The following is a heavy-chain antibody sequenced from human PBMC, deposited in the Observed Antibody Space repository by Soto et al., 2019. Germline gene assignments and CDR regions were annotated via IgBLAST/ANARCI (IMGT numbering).Heavy chain of an antibody. Sequence: GGSLRLSCAGSGFTFSNAWMNWVRQAPGKGLEWVGRIKSKTDGGTTDFAAPVQGRFTISRDDSKNTLYLQMNSLKTEDTAVYYCTTAPVVITPFDYWGQGTLVTVSS. J-gene: IGHJ4*02. D-gene: IGHD3-22*01. V-gene: IGHV3-15*07. CDR3: TTAPVVITPFDY. CDR2: IKSKTDGGTT. CDR1: GFTFSNAW.